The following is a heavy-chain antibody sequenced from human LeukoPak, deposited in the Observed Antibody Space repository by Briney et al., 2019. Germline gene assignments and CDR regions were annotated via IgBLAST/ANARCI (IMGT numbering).Heavy chain of an antibody. J-gene: IGHJ4*02. CDR1: GSSISSSSYY. CDR2: LYYSGST. CDR3: ARRSYYDSSAIFDY. V-gene: IGHV4-39*01. Sequence: SETLSLTCTVSGSSISSSSYYWDWIRQPPGKGLEWIGSLYYSGSTYYNPSLKSRVTISVDTSKNQFSLKLSPVTAADTAVFYCARRSYYDSSAIFDYWGQGTLVTVSS. D-gene: IGHD3-22*01.